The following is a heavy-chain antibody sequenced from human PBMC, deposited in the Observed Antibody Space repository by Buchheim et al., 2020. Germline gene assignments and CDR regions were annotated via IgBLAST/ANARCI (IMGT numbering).Heavy chain of an antibody. D-gene: IGHD2-15*01. V-gene: IGHV4-59*01. CDR1: GGSISSYY. Sequence: QVQLQESGPGLVKPSETLSLTCTVSGGSISSYYWSWIRQPPGKGLEWIGYIYYSGSTKYNPSLKSRVTISVDTSKNQFSLTLSSVTAADTAVYYCARGYCSGGSCYHGVSWFDPWGQGTL. J-gene: IGHJ5*02. CDR3: ARGYCSGGSCYHGVSWFDP. CDR2: IYYSGST.